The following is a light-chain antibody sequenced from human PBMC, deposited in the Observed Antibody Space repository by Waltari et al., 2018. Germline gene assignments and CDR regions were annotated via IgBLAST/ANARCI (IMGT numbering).Light chain of an antibody. J-gene: IGKJ2*03. CDR3: QQYENFPYS. CDR1: QDIYNY. V-gene: IGKV1-33*01. Sequence: DVQLTQSPSSLSASVGDRVTITCQAGQDIYNYLNWFQHKPGKAPKRLIYEASNLETGVPSRFSGSRSGTDFTFTISSLQPEDVETYYCQQYENFPYSFGQGTKLEIK. CDR2: EAS.